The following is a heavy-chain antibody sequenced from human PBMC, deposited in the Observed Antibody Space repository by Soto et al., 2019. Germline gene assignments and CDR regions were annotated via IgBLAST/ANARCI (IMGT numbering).Heavy chain of an antibody. CDR3: VRDRADFSSTYYHYFSV. CDR2: IYSTVTT. J-gene: IGHJ2*01. CDR1: GTSVRHFY. D-gene: IGHD6-13*01. V-gene: IGHV4-4*07. Sequence: SETLSLTCTVSGTSVRHFYWSWIRQSAGKGLERIGRIYSTVTTNFNPSLKSRLTMSMDMSKNQVSLNLTSVTAADTAVYYCVRDRADFSSTYYHYFSVWGRGTLVTVSS.